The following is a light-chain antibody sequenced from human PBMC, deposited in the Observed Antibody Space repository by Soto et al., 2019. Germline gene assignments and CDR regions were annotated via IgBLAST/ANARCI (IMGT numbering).Light chain of an antibody. CDR1: QSVSSN. J-gene: IGKJ1*01. CDR2: DAS. CDR3: QQYNNWPPWT. V-gene: IGKV3-15*01. Sequence: EIVMTQSPATLSVSPGERATLSCRASQSVSSNLAWYQQKPGQAPRLLIYDASTRATGIPVRFSGSGSGTAFTLTISSLQSEDFAVYYCQQYNNWPPWTFGQGTKVEIK.